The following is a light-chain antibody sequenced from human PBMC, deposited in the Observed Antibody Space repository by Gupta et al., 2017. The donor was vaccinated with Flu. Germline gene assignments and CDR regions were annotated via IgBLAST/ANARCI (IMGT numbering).Light chain of an antibody. Sequence: EIVMTQSPATLSVSPGERATLSCRASQSVSSNLAWYQQKPGQAPRLLIYGASTRATGIPARFSGSGSGTEFTLTISSLQSEDFAVYYWQQYNNWLVFGGGTKVEIK. V-gene: IGKV3-15*01. CDR2: GAS. CDR3: QQYNNWLV. J-gene: IGKJ4*01. CDR1: QSVSSN.